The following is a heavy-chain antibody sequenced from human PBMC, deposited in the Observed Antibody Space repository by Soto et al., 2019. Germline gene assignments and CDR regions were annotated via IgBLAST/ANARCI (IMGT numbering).Heavy chain of an antibody. Sequence: QLHLVQSGAVVKKPGASVTVSCSASGYPVTAYYMHWVRQAPGRGLEWMGGINPATGAAKYTQTFQGGVTMPRATSTSTVFMELGGLTSEDTAVFSCARGGGVGVAGSAAFDMWGQGTLVTVSS. CDR1: GYPVTAYY. V-gene: IGHV1-2*02. J-gene: IGHJ3*02. CDR3: ARGGGVGVAGSAAFDM. CDR2: INPATGAA. D-gene: IGHD3-3*01.